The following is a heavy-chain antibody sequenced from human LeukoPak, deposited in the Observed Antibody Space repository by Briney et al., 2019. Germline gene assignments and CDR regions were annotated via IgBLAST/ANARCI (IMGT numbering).Heavy chain of an antibody. Sequence: GASVKVSCKASGYTFTSYGISWVRQAPGQGLEWMGWISAYNGNTNYAQKLQGRVTMTTDTSTSTAYMELRSLRSDDTAVYYCARDGPVVPALAYSSSNTGGYNWFDPWGQGTLVTVSS. J-gene: IGHJ5*02. CDR1: GYTFTSYG. CDR3: ARDGPVVPALAYSSSNTGGYNWFDP. D-gene: IGHD2-2*01. V-gene: IGHV1-18*01. CDR2: ISAYNGNT.